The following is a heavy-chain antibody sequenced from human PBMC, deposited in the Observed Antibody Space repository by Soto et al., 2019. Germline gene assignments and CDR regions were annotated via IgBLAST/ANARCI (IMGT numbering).Heavy chain of an antibody. V-gene: IGHV1-18*01. CDR1: GYTFTSYG. Sequence: GPVKVSCKASGYTFTSYGISWVRRAPGQGLEWMGWISAYNGNTNYAQKLQGRVTMTTDTSTSTAYMELRSLRSDDTAVYYCARDNYDSSGYYYEYLDYWGQGTLVTVSS. J-gene: IGHJ4*02. CDR3: ARDNYDSSGYYYEYLDY. D-gene: IGHD3-22*01. CDR2: ISAYNGNT.